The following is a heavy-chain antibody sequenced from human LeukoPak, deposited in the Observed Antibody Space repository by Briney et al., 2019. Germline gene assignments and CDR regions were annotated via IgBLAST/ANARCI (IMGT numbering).Heavy chain of an antibody. Sequence: SETLSLTCAVYGGTFSGYYWSWIRQPPGKGLEWIGEINHSGSTNYNPSLKSRVTISVDTSKNQFSLKLSSVTAADTAVYYCARCLYRVWFDPWGQGTLVTVSS. D-gene: IGHD1-26*01. V-gene: IGHV4-34*01. CDR1: GGTFSGYY. J-gene: IGHJ5*02. CDR2: INHSGST. CDR3: ARCLYRVWFDP.